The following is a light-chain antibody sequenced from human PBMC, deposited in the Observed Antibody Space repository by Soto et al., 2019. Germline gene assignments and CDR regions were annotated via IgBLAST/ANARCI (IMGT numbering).Light chain of an antibody. V-gene: IGKV3-15*01. CDR1: QYVSNK. J-gene: IGKJ1*01. CDR3: HQYNNWPWT. CDR2: GAS. Sequence: EIVLTQYQGTLSLSPGETATLSCSANQYVSNKVAWYQQKPGQAPSLLILGASTRATGVPARSSGRGSGTEFTLTISSLQSEDFAVYYCHQYNNWPWTFGQGTKVDI.